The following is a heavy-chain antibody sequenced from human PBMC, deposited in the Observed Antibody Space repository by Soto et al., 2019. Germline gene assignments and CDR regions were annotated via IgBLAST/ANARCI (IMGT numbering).Heavy chain of an antibody. D-gene: IGHD2-21*01. CDR1: GGSISSYY. CDR3: ARDYMSRVYSCFDP. CDR2: IYYSGST. Sequence: SETLSLTCTVSGGSISSYYWSWIRQPPGKGLEWIGYIYYSGSTNYNPSLKSRVTISVDTSKNQFSLKLSSVTAADTAVYYCARDYMSRVYSCFDPWGQGTLVTVSS. J-gene: IGHJ5*02. V-gene: IGHV4-59*01.